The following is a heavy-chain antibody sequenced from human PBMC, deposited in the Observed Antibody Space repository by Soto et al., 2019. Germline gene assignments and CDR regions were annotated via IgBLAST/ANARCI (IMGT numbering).Heavy chain of an antibody. CDR1: SGSISSSNW. J-gene: IGHJ5*02. CDR3: ARSGSYGGPTRANWFDP. V-gene: IGHV4-4*02. Sequence: QVQLQESGPGLVKPSGTLSLTCAVSSGSISSSNWWSWVRQPPGKGLEWIGEIYHSGSTNYNPSLTSRVATSVDKSKNQFSLRLSSVTPAETAVYYCARSGSYGGPTRANWFDPWGQGTLVTVSS. CDR2: IYHSGST. D-gene: IGHD1-26*01.